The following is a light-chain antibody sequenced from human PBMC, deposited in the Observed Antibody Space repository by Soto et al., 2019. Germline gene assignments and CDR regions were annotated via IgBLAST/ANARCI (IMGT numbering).Light chain of an antibody. V-gene: IGKV1-5*03. J-gene: IGKJ3*01. CDR1: QSISSW. CDR3: QQYNSYRFT. Sequence: DIQMTQSPSTLSASVGDRVTITCRASQSISSWLAWYQQKPGKAPKLLIYKASSLESGVPSRFSGSGSGTEFTLTISSLQPDDFATYYFQQYNSYRFTFGPGTKVDIK. CDR2: KAS.